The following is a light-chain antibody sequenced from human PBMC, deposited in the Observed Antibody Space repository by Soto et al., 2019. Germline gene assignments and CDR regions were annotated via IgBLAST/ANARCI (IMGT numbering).Light chain of an antibody. Sequence: DIQMTQSPSTLSASVGDSVTITWRASQSISSWSAWYPQKPRKAPRLMIYKASSLESGAPSRFSGTGSGTEFTLTISSLQADDFATYYCQQYSSYPTFRQGTKGGYQ. CDR1: QSISSW. CDR2: KAS. V-gene: IGKV1-5*03. CDR3: QQYSSYPT. J-gene: IGKJ1*01.